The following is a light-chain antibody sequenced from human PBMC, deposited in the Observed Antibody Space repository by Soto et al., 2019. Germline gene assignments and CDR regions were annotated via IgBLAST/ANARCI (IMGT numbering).Light chain of an antibody. CDR2: AAS. V-gene: IGKV3-15*01. J-gene: IGKJ5*01. CDR1: QTVSSN. CDR3: QQYGSSPIT. Sequence: EIVMTQAPATLAVSPGERATLSCRASQTVSSNLVWYQQKPGQAPRILIYAASTRAPGIPARFSGSGAGTECTRTISRLEPEDVEVYDCQQYGSSPITFGQGTRLEIK.